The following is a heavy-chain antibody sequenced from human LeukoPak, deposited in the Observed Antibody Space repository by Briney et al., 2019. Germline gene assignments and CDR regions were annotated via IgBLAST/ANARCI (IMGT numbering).Heavy chain of an antibody. CDR1: GYTFSDYD. CDR3: ARALAWGGSSYSYYYMDV. Sequence: ASVKVSCKASGYTFSDYDINWVRQATGQGIEWMGWIHPNSGNAGYAQKCQGRVTMTRNTSISTAYMELSSLRSEDTAVYYCARALAWGGSSYSYYYMDVWDKGTTVTVSS. J-gene: IGHJ6*03. D-gene: IGHD1-26*01. CDR2: IHPNSGNA. V-gene: IGHV1-8*01.